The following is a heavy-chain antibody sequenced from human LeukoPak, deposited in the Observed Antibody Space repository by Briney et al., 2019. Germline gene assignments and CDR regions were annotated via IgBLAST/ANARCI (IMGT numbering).Heavy chain of an antibody. CDR1: GYTFTGYY. D-gene: IGHD3-10*01. J-gene: IGHJ4*02. CDR2: INPNSGGT. Sequence: GASVKVSCKASGYTFTGYYMHWVRQAPGQGLEWMGWINPNSGGTNYAQKFQGRVTMTRDTSISTAYMELSRLRSDDTAVYYCARVAYVVRGTPADYWGQGTLVTVSS. V-gene: IGHV1-2*02. CDR3: ARVAYVVRGTPADY.